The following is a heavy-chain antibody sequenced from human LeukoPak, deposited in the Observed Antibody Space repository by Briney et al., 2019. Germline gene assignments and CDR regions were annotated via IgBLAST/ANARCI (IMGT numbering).Heavy chain of an antibody. CDR3: SRLNSVAGIDF. CDR2: ISSSSSYT. V-gene: IGHV3-11*03. J-gene: IGHJ4*02. CDR1: GFTFSDYY. Sequence: KPGGSLRLSCAASGFTFSDYYMGWIRQAPGKGLEWVSYISSSSSYTNYADSVKGRFTTSRDNAKNSLYLQMNSLRAEDTAVYYCSRLNSVAGIDFWGQGTLVTVSS. D-gene: IGHD6-19*01.